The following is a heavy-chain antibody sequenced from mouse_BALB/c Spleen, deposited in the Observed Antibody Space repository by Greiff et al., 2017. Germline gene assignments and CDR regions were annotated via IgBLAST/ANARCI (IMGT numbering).Heavy chain of an antibody. J-gene: IGHJ2*01. D-gene: IGHD2-3*01. CDR3: ARCFYDGYYFDY. CDR1: GDSITSGY. V-gene: IGHV3-8*02. CDR2: ISYSGST. Sequence: EVKLVESGPSLVKPSQTLSLTCSVTGDSITSGYWNWIRKFPGNKLEYMGYISYSGSTYYNPSLKSRISITRDTSKNQYYLQLNSVTTEDTATYYCARCFYDGYYFDYWGQGTTLTVSS.